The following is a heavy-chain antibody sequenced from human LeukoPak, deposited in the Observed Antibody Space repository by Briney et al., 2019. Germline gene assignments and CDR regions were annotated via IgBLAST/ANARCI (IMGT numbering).Heavy chain of an antibody. CDR2: IYHSGST. Sequence: SQTLSLTCAVSGGSISSGGYSWSWIRQPPGKGLEWIGYIYHSGSTYYNPSLKSRVTISVDRSKNQFSLKPSSVTAADTAVYYCARGGAATVTTYYYGMDVWGQGTTVTVSS. D-gene: IGHD4-11*01. CDR1: GGSISSGGYS. V-gene: IGHV4-30-2*01. J-gene: IGHJ6*02. CDR3: ARGGAATVTTYYYGMDV.